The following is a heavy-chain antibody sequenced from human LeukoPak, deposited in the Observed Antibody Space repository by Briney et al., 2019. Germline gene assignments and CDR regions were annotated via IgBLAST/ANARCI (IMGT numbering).Heavy chain of an antibody. D-gene: IGHD3-10*01. CDR1: GFTVSSNY. J-gene: IGHJ4*02. V-gene: IGHV3-53*01. CDR2: IYSGGST. Sequence: QAGGSLRLSCAASGFTVSSNYMTWVRQAPGKGLEWVSVIYSGGSTYYADSVRGRSTISRDNSKNTLYLQMNSLRAEDTAVYYCARDTGLYYFDCWGQGTLVTVSS. CDR3: ARDTGLYYFDC.